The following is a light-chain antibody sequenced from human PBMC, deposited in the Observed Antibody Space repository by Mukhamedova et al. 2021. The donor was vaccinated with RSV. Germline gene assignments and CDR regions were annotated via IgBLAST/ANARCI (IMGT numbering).Light chain of an antibody. V-gene: IGKV1-5*03. CDR2: KAS. J-gene: IGKJ1*01. CDR3: QQYSNYPRT. Sequence: WYQRRVHGRAPKLLIYKASTLESGVPSRFSGSGSGTEFTLTISSLQPGDFATYYCQQYSNYPRTFGQGTKVEI.